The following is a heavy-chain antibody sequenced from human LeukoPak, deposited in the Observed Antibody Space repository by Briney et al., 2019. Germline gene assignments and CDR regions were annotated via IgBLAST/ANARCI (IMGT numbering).Heavy chain of an antibody. J-gene: IGHJ4*02. V-gene: IGHV1-18*01. D-gene: IGHD6-19*01. CDR1: GYTFTSYG. Sequence: ASVKVSCKASGYTFTSYGISWVRQAPGQGLEWMGWISAYNGNTNYAQKLQGRVTMTTDTSTSTAYMELRSLRSDDTAVYYCARDDSSGWYVVTFDYCGQGTLVTVSS. CDR2: ISAYNGNT. CDR3: ARDDSSGWYVVTFDY.